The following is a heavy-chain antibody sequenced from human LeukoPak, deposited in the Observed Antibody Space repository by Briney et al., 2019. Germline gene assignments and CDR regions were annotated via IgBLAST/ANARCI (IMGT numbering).Heavy chain of an antibody. Sequence: PSETLSLTCTVSGGSISSYYWSWIRQPPGKGLEWIGYIYYSGSTNYNPSLKSRVTISVDTSKNQFSLKLSSVTAADTAVYYCARANYDSSGYYWFDPWGQGTLVTVSS. CDR1: GGSISSYY. D-gene: IGHD3-22*01. J-gene: IGHJ5*02. V-gene: IGHV4-59*01. CDR2: IYYSGST. CDR3: ARANYDSSGYYWFDP.